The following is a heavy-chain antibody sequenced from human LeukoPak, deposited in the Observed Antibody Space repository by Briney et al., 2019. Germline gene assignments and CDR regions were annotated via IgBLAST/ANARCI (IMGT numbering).Heavy chain of an antibody. CDR2: IRYDGTNQ. Sequence: GGSLRLSCTASGYIFSSYGIHWVRQAPGKGLHWVTFIRYDGTNQYYADSVKGQFTVSRDNSKNTVYLQMNSLRPDDTAIYYCAKDAYGALDYWGQGTLVTVSS. CDR3: AKDAYGALDY. CDR1: GYIFSSYG. D-gene: IGHD4-17*01. V-gene: IGHV3-30*02. J-gene: IGHJ4*02.